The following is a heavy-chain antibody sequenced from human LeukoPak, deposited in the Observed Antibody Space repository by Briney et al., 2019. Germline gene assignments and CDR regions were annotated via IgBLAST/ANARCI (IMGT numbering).Heavy chain of an antibody. J-gene: IGHJ5*02. V-gene: IGHV1-2*02. Sequence: GASVKVSCKASGYTFTGYYMHCVRHAPGQGREWMGWINPNSGGTNYAQKFQGRVTMTRDTSISTAYMELSRLRSDDAAVYYCARDIAMVRGSGFDPWGQGTLVTVSS. CDR2: INPNSGGT. CDR1: GYTFTGYY. D-gene: IGHD3-10*01. CDR3: ARDIAMVRGSGFDP.